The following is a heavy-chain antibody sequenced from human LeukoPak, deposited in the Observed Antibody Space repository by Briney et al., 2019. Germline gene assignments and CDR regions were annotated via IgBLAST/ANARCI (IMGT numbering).Heavy chain of an antibody. D-gene: IGHD3-22*01. CDR1: GFTFSSYS. Sequence: PGGSLRLSCATSGFTFSSYSMSWVRQAPGKGLEWISYISSRSRAIYYADSVKGRFTFSRDNAKNSLYLQMNSLRAEDTAVYYCASLLISTYYYDSSGPDAFDIWGQGTMVTVSS. CDR3: ASLLISTYYYDSSGPDAFDI. J-gene: IGHJ3*02. V-gene: IGHV3-48*01. CDR2: ISSRSRAI.